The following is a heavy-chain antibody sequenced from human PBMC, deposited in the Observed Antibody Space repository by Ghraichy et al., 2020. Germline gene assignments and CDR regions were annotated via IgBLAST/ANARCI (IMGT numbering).Heavy chain of an antibody. Sequence: SETLSLTCNVSGASIGSRGYYWGWIRQPPGKALEWIGSIFYTGSTYYNPSLTSRLTLSVDTSRNQFSFKLTSVTAADTAVYYCASPKDRSGSFYKSWGPGTLVTVSS. CDR2: IFYTGST. CDR1: GASIGSRGYY. J-gene: IGHJ1*01. V-gene: IGHV4-39*01. CDR3: ASPKDRSGSFYKS. D-gene: IGHD3-22*01.